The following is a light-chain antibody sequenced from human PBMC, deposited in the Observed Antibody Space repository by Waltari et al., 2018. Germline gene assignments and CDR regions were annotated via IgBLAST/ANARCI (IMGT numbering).Light chain of an antibody. CDR1: QSVSSY. CDR3: QQRSNWPPWT. V-gene: IGKV3-11*01. Sequence: PGERATLSCRASQSVSSYLAWYQQKPGQAPRLLIYDASNRATGIPARFSGSGSGTDFTLTISSLEPEDFAVYYCQQRSNWPPWTFGQGTKVEIK. CDR2: DAS. J-gene: IGKJ1*01.